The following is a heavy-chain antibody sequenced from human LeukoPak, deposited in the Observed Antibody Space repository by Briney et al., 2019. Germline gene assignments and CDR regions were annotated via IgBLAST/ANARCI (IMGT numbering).Heavy chain of an antibody. D-gene: IGHD5-24*01. CDR3: ATAQMATIDY. J-gene: IGHJ4*02. CDR1: GYTFTDYY. V-gene: IGHV1-69-2*01. Sequence: ASVKISCKASGYTFTDYYMHWVQQGPGKGLEWMGRVDPEDGETINAEKFQGRVTITADTSTDTAYMELSSLRSEDTAVYYCATAQMATIDYWGQGTLVTVSS. CDR2: VDPEDGET.